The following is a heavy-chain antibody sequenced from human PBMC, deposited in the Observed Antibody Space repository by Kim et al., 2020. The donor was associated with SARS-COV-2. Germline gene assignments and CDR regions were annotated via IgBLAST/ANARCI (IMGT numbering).Heavy chain of an antibody. V-gene: IGHV4-34*01. Sequence: SETLSLTCAVYGETFSGYYWSWIRQPPGKGLEWIGEIYHSGSTNYNPSLKSRVTISVDTSKNQFSLKLNSVTAADTAVYYCARGCIAATGVSGPYFDYWGQRLLVTVSS. D-gene: IGHD6-13*01. CDR3: ARGCIAATGVSGPYFDY. CDR1: GETFSGYY. CDR2: IYHSGST. J-gene: IGHJ4*01.